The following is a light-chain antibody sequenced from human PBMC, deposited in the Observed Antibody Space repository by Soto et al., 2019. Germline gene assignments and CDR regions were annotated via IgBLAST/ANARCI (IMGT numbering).Light chain of an antibody. CDR3: QQRDDLYT. V-gene: IGKV3D-20*02. J-gene: IGKJ2*01. Sequence: EIVLTQSPGTLSLSPGERAILSCRASQSVSSSFLAWYRQNPGQAPRLLIYDASNRATGIPARFSGSGSGTDFTLTISSLEPEDFGVYYCQQRDDLYTFGQGTKLEIK. CDR1: QSVSSSF. CDR2: DAS.